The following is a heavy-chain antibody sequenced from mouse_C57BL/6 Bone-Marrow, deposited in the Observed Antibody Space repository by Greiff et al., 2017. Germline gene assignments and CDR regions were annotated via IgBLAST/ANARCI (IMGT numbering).Heavy chain of an antibody. CDR3: TTYGSSYEKAY. V-gene: IGHV14-4*01. D-gene: IGHD1-1*01. J-gene: IGHJ2*01. CDR2: IDPENGDT. CDR1: GFNIKDDY. Sequence: EVKLMESGAELVRPGASVKLSCTASGFNIKDDYMHWVKQRPEQGLEWIGWIDPENGDTEYASKFQGKATITADTSSNTAYLQLSSLTSEDTAVYYCTTYGSSYEKAYWGQGTTLTVSS.